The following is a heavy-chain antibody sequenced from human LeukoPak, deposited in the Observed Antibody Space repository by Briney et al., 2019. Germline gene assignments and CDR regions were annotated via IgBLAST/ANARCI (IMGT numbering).Heavy chain of an antibody. CDR1: GFTFSTYT. J-gene: IGHJ4*02. CDR3: ARERMVYGIPRRPCDY. Sequence: HPGGSLRLSCAASGFTFSTYTMNWVRQAPGKGLEWVSSIIGTGSSTYYRDSVKGRFTISRDNAKNSLYLQMNSLRAEDTAVYYCARERMVYGIPRRPCDYWGQGTLVTVSS. V-gene: IGHV3-48*01. CDR2: IIGTGSST. D-gene: IGHD2-8*01.